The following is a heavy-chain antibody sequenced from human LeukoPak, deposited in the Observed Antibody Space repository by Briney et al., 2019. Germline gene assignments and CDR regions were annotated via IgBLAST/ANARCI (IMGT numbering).Heavy chain of an antibody. CDR3: ARAQGIAAFGTVPLLAFEI. J-gene: IGHJ3*02. CDR1: GFKVQSYG. CDR2: ISGGSGGS. D-gene: IGHD2-8*02. V-gene: IGHV3-23*01. Sequence: GGPLRLSCEASGFKVQSYGMTWVRQAPGKGPEWVSSISGGSGGSKYAVSVKGRFIVSREQSKNVLYLQMNSLRLEDTSIYFCARAQGIAAFGTVPLLAFEIWGQGTVVTVAS.